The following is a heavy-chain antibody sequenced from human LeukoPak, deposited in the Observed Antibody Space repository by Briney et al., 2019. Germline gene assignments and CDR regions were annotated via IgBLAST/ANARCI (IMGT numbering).Heavy chain of an antibody. CDR2: IRGSDNYI. CDR3: ARDEGLPAEYFQH. D-gene: IGHD4-11*01. J-gene: IGHJ1*01. V-gene: IGHV3-21*01. Sequence: GGSLRLSCVASGFTFSLYNMNWVRQAPGKGLEWVSSIRGSDNYIFYADSVKGRFTISRDNAKNSLFLQMDSLRAEDTAVYYCARDEGLPAEYFQHWGQGTLVTVSS. CDR1: GFTFSLYN.